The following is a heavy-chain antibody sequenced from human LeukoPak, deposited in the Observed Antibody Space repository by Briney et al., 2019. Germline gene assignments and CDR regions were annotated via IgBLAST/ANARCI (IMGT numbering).Heavy chain of an antibody. CDR2: FDPEDGET. CDR1: GYTFTSYG. Sequence: ASVKVSCKASGYTFTSYGISWVRQAPGQGLEWMAGFDPEDGETIYAQKFQGRVTMTEDTSTDTAYMELSSLRSEDTAVYYCATVNYDILTGYSPFDYWGQGTLVTVSS. D-gene: IGHD3-9*01. CDR3: ATVNYDILTGYSPFDY. J-gene: IGHJ4*02. V-gene: IGHV1-24*01.